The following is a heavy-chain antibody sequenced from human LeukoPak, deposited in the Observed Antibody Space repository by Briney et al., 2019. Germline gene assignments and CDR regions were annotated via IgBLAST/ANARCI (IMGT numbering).Heavy chain of an antibody. J-gene: IGHJ4*02. CDR1: GYTFTSYY. V-gene: IGHV1-46*01. CDR3: ATWSRGIVVVITPRVDFDY. Sequence: WASVKVSCKASGYTFTSYYMQWVRQAPGQGLEWMGIINPSGGSTSYAQKFQGRVTMTEDTSTDTAYMELSSLRSEDTAVYYCATWSRGIVVVITPRVDFDYWGQGTLVTVSS. CDR2: INPSGGST. D-gene: IGHD3-22*01.